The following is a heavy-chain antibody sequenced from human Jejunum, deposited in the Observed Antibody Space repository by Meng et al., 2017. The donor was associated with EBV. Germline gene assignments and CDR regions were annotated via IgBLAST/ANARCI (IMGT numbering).Heavy chain of an antibody. CDR2: IRSKADGETT. Sequence: VQLVESGGGLVKPGGYLRLSCAASGFTFNIAWMNWVRQAPGKGLEWVGLIRSKADGETTDYAAPVKGRFTISRDDSTDTLYLQMNSLQTEDAGVYYCTSGYTGPSHDGHWGQGTLVTVSS. CDR1: GFTFNIAW. CDR3: TSGYTGPSHDGH. V-gene: IGHV3-15*01. J-gene: IGHJ4*02. D-gene: IGHD2-2*02.